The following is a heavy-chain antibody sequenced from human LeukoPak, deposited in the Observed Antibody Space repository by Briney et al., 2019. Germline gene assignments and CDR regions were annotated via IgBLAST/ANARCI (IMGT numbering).Heavy chain of an antibody. CDR3: AKDVSRMSYYYMDV. V-gene: IGHV3-9*03. J-gene: IGHJ6*03. D-gene: IGHD2-15*01. CDR1: GFTFDDYA. CDR2: ISWNSGNI. Sequence: GGSLRLSCAASGFTFDDYAMHWVRQAPGKGLEWVSGISWNSGNIGYADSVKGRFTISRDNAKNSLYLQMNSLRAEDMALYYCAKDVSRMSYYYMDVWGKGTTVTVSS.